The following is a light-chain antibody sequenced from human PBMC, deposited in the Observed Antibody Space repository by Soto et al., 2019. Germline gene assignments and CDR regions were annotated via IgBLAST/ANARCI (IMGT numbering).Light chain of an antibody. CDR1: DNIAPW. CDR2: KAA. CDR3: QHYNSFSRT. V-gene: IGKV1-5*03. Sequence: DIQMTQSPSTLSASVGDRVAITCRASDNIAPWVAWYQQKPGKAPKLLIYKAANLADEVPSRFAGSGSGTDSTLTITRLQPDDFATYYCQHYNSFSRTFGQGTKVDIK. J-gene: IGKJ1*01.